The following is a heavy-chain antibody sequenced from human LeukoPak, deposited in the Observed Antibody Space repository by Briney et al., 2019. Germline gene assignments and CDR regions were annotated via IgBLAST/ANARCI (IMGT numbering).Heavy chain of an antibody. D-gene: IGHD6-19*01. CDR3: SKGPPISGWTPDY. J-gene: IGHJ4*02. V-gene: IGHV3-23*01. CDR2: ISDTGCST. Sequence: GGSLRLSCAASGFTFSSCAMSWVRQAPGKGLEWVSSISDTGCSTYYADSVKGRFTISRDNSKNTLYLQMNSVISEDKAAYYCSKGPPISGWTPDYWGQGILVTVSS. CDR1: GFTFSSCA.